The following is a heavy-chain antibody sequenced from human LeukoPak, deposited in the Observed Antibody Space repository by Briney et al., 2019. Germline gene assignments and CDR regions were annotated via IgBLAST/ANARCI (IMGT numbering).Heavy chain of an antibody. V-gene: IGHV3-23*01. CDR1: GFTFSSYA. J-gene: IGHJ4*02. D-gene: IGHD6-19*01. Sequence: PGGSLRLSCAASGFTFSSYAMSWVRQAPGKGLEWVSAISGSGGSTYYADSVKGRFTISRDNSKNTLYLQMNSLKAEDTAVYYCASSSSGWYTLSSFDYWGQGTLVTVSS. CDR2: ISGSGGST. CDR3: ASSSSGWYTLSSFDY.